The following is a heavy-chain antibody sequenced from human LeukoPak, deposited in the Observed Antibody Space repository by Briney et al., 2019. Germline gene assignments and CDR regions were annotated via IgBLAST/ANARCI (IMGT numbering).Heavy chain of an antibody. Sequence: SETLSLTCTVSNGSISSYYRSWIRQPAGKGLEWIGRIYTSGTTNYSPSLKSRVTMSVDTSKDQFSLKLNSVTAADTAVYYCAREYGSGSRALDYWGQGTLVTVSS. CDR2: IYTSGTT. V-gene: IGHV4-4*07. J-gene: IGHJ4*02. CDR1: NGSISSYY. D-gene: IGHD3-10*01. CDR3: AREYGSGSRALDY.